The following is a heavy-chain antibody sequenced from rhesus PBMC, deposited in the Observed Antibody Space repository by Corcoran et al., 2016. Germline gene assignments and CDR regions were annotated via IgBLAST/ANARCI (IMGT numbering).Heavy chain of an antibody. CDR2: IYGSSGST. Sequence: QVQLQESGPGVVKPSETLSLTCAVSGYSISSGYDWSWIRQPPGKGLEWIGYIYGSSGSTNYNPYRKNRVTISKDTSKNQFSLTLGSVTAADTAVYYWARGLSWNYRLDYWGQGVLVTVSS. CDR3: ARGLSWNYRLDY. J-gene: IGHJ4*01. D-gene: IGHD1-1*01. CDR1: GYSISSGYD. V-gene: IGHV4-76*01.